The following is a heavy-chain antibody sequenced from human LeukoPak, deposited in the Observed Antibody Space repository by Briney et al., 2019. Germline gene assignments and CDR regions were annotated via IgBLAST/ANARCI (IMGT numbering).Heavy chain of an antibody. CDR2: IDYSGST. V-gene: IGHV4-59*12. CDR3: AREGGGYYYGSGSYSYYYMDV. J-gene: IGHJ6*03. D-gene: IGHD3-10*01. CDR1: GGSISSYY. Sequence: SETLSLTCTVSGGSISSYYWSWIRQPPGKGLEWIGYIDYSGSTNYNPSLKSRVTISVDTSKNQFSLKLSSVTAADTAVYYCAREGGGYYYGSGSYSYYYMDVWGKGTTVTVSS.